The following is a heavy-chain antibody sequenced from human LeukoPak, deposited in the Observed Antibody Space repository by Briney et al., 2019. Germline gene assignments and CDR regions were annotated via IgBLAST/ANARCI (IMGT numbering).Heavy chain of an antibody. CDR3: ARDDYYGSGSYYKLGGNWFDP. J-gene: IGHJ5*02. Sequence: ASVKVSCKASGYTFTGYYMHWVRQAPGQGLEWMGWINPNSGGTNYAQKFQGRVTMTRDKSIRTAYMELSSLRSEDTAVYYCARDDYYGSGSYYKLGGNWFDPWGRGTLVTVSS. CDR2: INPNSGGT. CDR1: GYTFTGYY. D-gene: IGHD3-10*01. V-gene: IGHV1-2*02.